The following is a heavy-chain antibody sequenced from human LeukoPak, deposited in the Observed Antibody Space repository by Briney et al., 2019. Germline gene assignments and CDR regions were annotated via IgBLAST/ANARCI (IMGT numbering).Heavy chain of an antibody. Sequence: SETLSLTCTVSGGSISSYYWSWIRQPPGKGLEWIGYIYYSGSTSYNPSLKSRVTISVDTSKNQFSLKLSSMTAADTAVYYCARSYGDGWGQGTLVTVSS. CDR2: IYYSGST. V-gene: IGHV4-59*01. J-gene: IGHJ4*02. CDR3: ARSYGDG. D-gene: IGHD4-17*01. CDR1: GGSISSYY.